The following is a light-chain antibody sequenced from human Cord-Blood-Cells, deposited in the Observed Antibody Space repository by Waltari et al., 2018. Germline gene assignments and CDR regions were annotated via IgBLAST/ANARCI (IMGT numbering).Light chain of an antibody. CDR2: DVS. Sequence: QSALTQSASVSGSPGQSITISCTGTISDVVGYNYVSWYQQHPGKPPKLIIYDVSNRPSGVSNRFSGSKPGNTASLTISGLQAEDEADYYCSSYTSSSTVVFGGGTKLTVL. CDR1: ISDVVGYNY. J-gene: IGLJ2*01. CDR3: SSYTSSSTVV. V-gene: IGLV2-14*01.